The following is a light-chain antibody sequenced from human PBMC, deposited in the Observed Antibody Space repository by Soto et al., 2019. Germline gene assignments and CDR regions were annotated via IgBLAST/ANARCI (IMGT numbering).Light chain of an antibody. CDR2: DVS. V-gene: IGLV2-11*01. J-gene: IGLJ1*01. CDR3: CSYAGGYSYV. Sequence: QSALTQPPSASGSPGQSVTISCTGTISDIGTYYYVSWYQQHPGKAPKLMISDVSRRPSGVPDRFSGSKSGNTASLTISGLQAEDEADYYCCSYAGGYSYVFGTGTQLTVL. CDR1: ISDIGTYYY.